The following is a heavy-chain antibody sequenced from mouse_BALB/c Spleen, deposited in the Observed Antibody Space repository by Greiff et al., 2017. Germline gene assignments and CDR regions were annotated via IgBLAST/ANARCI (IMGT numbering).Heavy chain of an antibody. J-gene: IGHJ4*01. CDR2: ISSGGSYT. V-gene: IGHV5-6*01. Sequence: EVHLVESGGDLVKPGGSLKLSCAASGFTFSSYGMSWVRQTPDKRLEWVATISSGGSYTYYPDSVKGRFTISRDNAKNTLYLQMSSLKSEDTAMYYCARRSNDAMDYWGQGTSVTVSS. CDR1: GFTFSSYG. CDR3: ARRSNDAMDY.